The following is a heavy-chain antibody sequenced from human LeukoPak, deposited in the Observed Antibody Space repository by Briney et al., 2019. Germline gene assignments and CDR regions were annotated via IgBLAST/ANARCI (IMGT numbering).Heavy chain of an antibody. V-gene: IGHV3-21*01. Sequence: GGSLRLSCAASGFTFSSYSMNWVRQAPGKGLEWASSISSSSSYIYYADSVKGRFTISRDNAKNSLYLQMNSLRAEDTAVYYCATDGGHYDILTGYYRAGKYFQHWGQGTLVTVSS. J-gene: IGHJ1*01. CDR2: ISSSSSYI. CDR3: ATDGGHYDILTGYYRAGKYFQH. D-gene: IGHD3-9*01. CDR1: GFTFSSYS.